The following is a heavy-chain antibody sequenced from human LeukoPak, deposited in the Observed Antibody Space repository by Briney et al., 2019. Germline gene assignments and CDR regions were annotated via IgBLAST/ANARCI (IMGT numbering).Heavy chain of an antibody. J-gene: IGHJ4*02. CDR1: GGTFSSYA. Sequence: SVKVSCKASGGTFSSYAISWVRQAPGQGLEWMGGIIPIFGTANYAQKFQGRVTITADESTSTAYMELSSLRSEGTAVYYCARAGYYDSGPKHFDYWGQGTLVTVSS. D-gene: IGHD3-22*01. CDR3: ARAGYYDSGPKHFDY. CDR2: IIPIFGTA. V-gene: IGHV1-69*13.